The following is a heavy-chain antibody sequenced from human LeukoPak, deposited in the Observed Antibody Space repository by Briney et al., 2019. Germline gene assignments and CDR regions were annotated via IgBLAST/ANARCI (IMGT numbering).Heavy chain of an antibody. J-gene: IGHJ3*02. CDR1: GFTFDDYA. Sequence: PGGSLRPSCAASGFTFDDYAMHWVRQAPGKGLEWVSLISGDGGSTYYADSVKGRFTISRDNSKNSLYLQMNSLRTEDTALYYCAKDIAGQGVEAFDIWGQGAMVTVSS. D-gene: IGHD3-16*01. CDR3: AKDIAGQGVEAFDI. V-gene: IGHV3-43*02. CDR2: ISGDGGST.